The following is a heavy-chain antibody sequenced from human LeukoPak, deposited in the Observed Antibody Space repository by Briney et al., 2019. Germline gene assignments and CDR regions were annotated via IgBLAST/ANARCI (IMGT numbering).Heavy chain of an antibody. CDR3: ARVDLRYCSGGSCPFDY. D-gene: IGHD2-15*01. Sequence: KPSQTLSLTCTVSGGSISSGSYHWSWIRQPAGKGLEWIGRIYTSGSTNYNPSLKSRVTISVDTSKNQFSLKLSSVTAADTAVYYCARVDLRYCSGGSCPFDYWGQGTLVTVSS. CDR1: GGSISSGSYH. V-gene: IGHV4-61*02. CDR2: IYTSGST. J-gene: IGHJ4*02.